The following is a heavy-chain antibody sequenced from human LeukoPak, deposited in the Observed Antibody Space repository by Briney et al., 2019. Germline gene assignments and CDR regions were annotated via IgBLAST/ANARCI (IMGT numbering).Heavy chain of an antibody. CDR2: IYHSGST. V-gene: IGHV4-4*02. CDR3: ARTPYYYDSSGYPFDY. Sequence: SETLSLTCAVSGGSISSSNWWSWVRPPPGKGLEWIGEIYHSGSTNYNPSLKSRVTISVDKSKNQFSLKLSSVTAADTAVYYCARTPYYYDSSGYPFDYWGQGTLVTVSS. D-gene: IGHD3-22*01. J-gene: IGHJ4*02. CDR1: GGSISSSNW.